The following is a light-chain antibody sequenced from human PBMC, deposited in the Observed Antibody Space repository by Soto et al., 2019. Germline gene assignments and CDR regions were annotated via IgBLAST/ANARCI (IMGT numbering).Light chain of an antibody. CDR2: DVS. J-gene: IGLJ7*01. CDR3: SSYAGSNIWV. V-gene: IGLV2-8*01. Sequence: QSVLTQPPSASGSPGQSVTISCTGTNNDVGRYNYVSWYQQHPGKAPKVMISDVSERPSGVPDHFSGSKSGNTASLTVSGLQAEDEADYYCSSYAGSNIWVFGGGTQLTVL. CDR1: NNDVGRYNY.